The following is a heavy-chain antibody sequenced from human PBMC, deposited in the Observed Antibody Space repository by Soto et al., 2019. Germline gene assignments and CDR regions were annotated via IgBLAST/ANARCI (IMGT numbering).Heavy chain of an antibody. CDR2: ISSSGSTI. Sequence: GGSLRLSCAASGFTFSDYYMSWIRQAPGKGLEWVSYISSSGSTIYYADSVKGRFTISRDNAKNSLCLQMNSLRAEDTAVYYCARDTTVTTSDYWGQGTLVTAPQ. CDR1: GFTFSDYY. D-gene: IGHD4-17*01. CDR3: ARDTTVTTSDY. V-gene: IGHV3-11*01. J-gene: IGHJ4*02.